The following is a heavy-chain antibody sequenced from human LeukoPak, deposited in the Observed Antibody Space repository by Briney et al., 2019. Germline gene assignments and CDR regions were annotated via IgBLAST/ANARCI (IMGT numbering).Heavy chain of an antibody. Sequence: GASVKVSFKASGGTFISYAISWVRQAPGQGLEWMGRIITILGIANYAQKFQGRVTITADKSTSTAYMELSSLRSEDTAVYYCARDESGYRYGYNAWFDHWGQGTLVTVSS. D-gene: IGHD5-18*01. J-gene: IGHJ5*02. V-gene: IGHV1-69*04. CDR1: GGTFISYA. CDR2: IITILGIA. CDR3: ARDESGYRYGYNAWFDH.